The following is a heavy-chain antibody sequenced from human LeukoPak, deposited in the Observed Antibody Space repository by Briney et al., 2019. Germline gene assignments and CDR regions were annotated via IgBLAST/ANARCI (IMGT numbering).Heavy chain of an antibody. Sequence: SETLSLTCTVSGGSISSSSYYWGWIRQPPGKGLEWIGSIYYSGSTYYNPSLKSRVTISVDTSKNQFSLKLSSVTAADTAVYYCARWDYALDYWGQGTLVTVSS. CDR3: ARWDYALDY. CDR1: GGSISSSSYY. V-gene: IGHV4-39*01. CDR2: IYYSGST. J-gene: IGHJ4*02. D-gene: IGHD4-17*01.